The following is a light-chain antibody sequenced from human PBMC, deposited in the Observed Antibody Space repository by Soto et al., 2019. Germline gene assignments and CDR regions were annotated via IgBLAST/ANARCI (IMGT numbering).Light chain of an antibody. CDR3: QQRTDWRYT. CDR2: DAS. V-gene: IGKV3-11*01. Sequence: IVLTQSPATLSLSPGERATLSCRASQSASSYLAWYQQKPGQAPRLLIYDASNRATGIPARFSGSGSGTDFTLTISSLEPEDFAFYYCQQRTDWRYTFGQGTKLEIK. CDR1: QSASSY. J-gene: IGKJ2*01.